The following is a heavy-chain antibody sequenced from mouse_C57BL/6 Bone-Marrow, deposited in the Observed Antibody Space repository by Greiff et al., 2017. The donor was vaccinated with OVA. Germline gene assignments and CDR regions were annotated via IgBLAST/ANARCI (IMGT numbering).Heavy chain of an antibody. CDR2: IFPGSGST. CDR1: GYTFTDYY. Sequence: VQRVESGPELVKPGASVKISCKASGYTFTDYYINWVKQRPGQGLEWIGWIFPGSGSTYYNEKFKGKATLTVDKSSSTACMLLSSLTSEDSAVYYCARRICYDYDWFAYWGQGTLVTVSA. V-gene: IGHV1-75*01. J-gene: IGHJ3*01. CDR3: ARRICYDYDWFAY. D-gene: IGHD2-4*01.